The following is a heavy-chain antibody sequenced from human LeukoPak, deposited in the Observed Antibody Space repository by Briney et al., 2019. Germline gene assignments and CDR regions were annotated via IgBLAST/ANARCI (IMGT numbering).Heavy chain of an antibody. D-gene: IGHD6-13*01. J-gene: IGHJ4*02. Sequence: SETLSLTCAVYGGSFSGHYWGWIRQPPGKGLEWIGEINHSGSTNYNPSLKSRVTISVDTSKNQFSLNLSSVTAADTAVYYCARMVLGSSSWYLIYGAIDYWGQGTLVTVSS. CDR1: GGSFSGHY. CDR2: INHSGST. CDR3: ARMVLGSSSWYLIYGAIDY. V-gene: IGHV4-34*01.